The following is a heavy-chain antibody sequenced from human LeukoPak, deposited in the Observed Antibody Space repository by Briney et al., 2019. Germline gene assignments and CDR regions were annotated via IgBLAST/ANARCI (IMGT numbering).Heavy chain of an antibody. CDR3: ARRVGRYAFDI. Sequence: SETLSLTCTVAGGSISSGRYYWRWIRQPAGKRLEWIGRIYTSGSTNYNPSLKSRVTISVDTSKNQFSLKLSSVTAADTAVYYCARRVGRYAFDIWGQGTMVTVSS. CDR2: IYTSGST. CDR1: GGSISSGRYY. D-gene: IGHD1-26*01. J-gene: IGHJ3*02. V-gene: IGHV4-61*02.